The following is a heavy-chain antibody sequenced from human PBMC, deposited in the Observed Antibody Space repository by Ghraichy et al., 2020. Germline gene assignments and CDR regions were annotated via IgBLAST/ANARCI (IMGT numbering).Heavy chain of an antibody. J-gene: IGHJ6*02. CDR2: ISSSSSTI. CDR3: ARAMKLRGVYGSGSYRLKKDYYYYYYGMDV. V-gene: IGHV3-48*02. D-gene: IGHD3-10*01. CDR1: GFTFSSYS. Sequence: GGSLRLSCAASGFTFSSYSMNWVRQAPGKGLEWVSYISSSSSTIYYADSVKGRFTISRDNAKNSLYLQMNSLRDEDTVVYYCARAMKLRGVYGSGSYRLKKDYYYYYYGMDVWGQGTSVTVSS.